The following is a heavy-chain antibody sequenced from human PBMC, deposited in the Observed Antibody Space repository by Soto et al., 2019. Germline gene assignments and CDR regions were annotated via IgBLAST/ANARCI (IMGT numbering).Heavy chain of an antibody. V-gene: IGHV1-18*01. CDR1: GYTFTSYG. CDR3: ARDKGAYCGGDCYSTWFDP. J-gene: IGHJ5*02. Sequence: QVQLVQSGTEVKKPGASVKVSCKASGYTFTSYGISWVRQAPGQGLEWMGWISAYNGNTNYAQKLQGRVTMTTDTSTSTGYMELRSLSSDDTAVYYCARDKGAYCGGDCYSTWFDPWGQGTLVTVSS. CDR2: ISAYNGNT. D-gene: IGHD2-21*02.